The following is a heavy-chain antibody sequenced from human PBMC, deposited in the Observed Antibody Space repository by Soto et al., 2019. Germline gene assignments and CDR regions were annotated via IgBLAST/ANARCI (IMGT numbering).Heavy chain of an antibody. D-gene: IGHD5-12*01. CDR1: GYTFTSYY. Sequence: ASVKVSCKASGYTFTSYYMHWVRQAPGQGLEWMGIINPSGGSTSYAQKFQGRVTMTRDTSTSTVYMELSSLRSEDTAVYYCARDREVGYSGYDFSSRQSWVLYYYYGMDVWGQGTTVTVS. CDR2: INPSGGST. CDR3: ARDREVGYSGYDFSSRQSWVLYYYYGMDV. V-gene: IGHV1-46*03. J-gene: IGHJ6*02.